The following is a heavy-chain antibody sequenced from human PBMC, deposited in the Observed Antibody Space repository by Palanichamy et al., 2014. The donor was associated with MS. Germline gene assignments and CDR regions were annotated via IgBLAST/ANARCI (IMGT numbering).Heavy chain of an antibody. CDR2: IYPGDSDT. D-gene: IGHD5-18*01. CDR3: ARRGIYSYGYESFDY. Sequence: EVQLVQSGAEVKKPGRSLKISCKGSGYSFNSYWIGWVRQMPGKGLEWMGIIYPGDSDTRYSPSFQGQVTISADKSISTAYLQWSSLKASDTAMYYCARRGIYSYGYESFDYWGQGTLVTVSS. CDR1: GYSFNSYW. J-gene: IGHJ4*02. V-gene: IGHV5-51*01.